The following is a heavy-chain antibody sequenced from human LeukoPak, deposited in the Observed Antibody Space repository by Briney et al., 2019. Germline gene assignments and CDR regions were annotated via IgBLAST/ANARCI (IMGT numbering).Heavy chain of an antibody. V-gene: IGHV3-23*01. J-gene: IGHJ3*02. CDR1: GFTFSSYA. D-gene: IGHD6-6*01. CDR2: ISGSGGST. CDR3: AKLSSSPGKGGAFDI. Sequence: GGSLRLSCAASGFTFSSYAMSWVRQAPGKGLEWVSAISGSGGSTYYADSVKGRFTISRDNSKDTLYLQMNSLRAEDTAVYYCAKLSSSPGKGGAFDIWGQGTMVTVSS.